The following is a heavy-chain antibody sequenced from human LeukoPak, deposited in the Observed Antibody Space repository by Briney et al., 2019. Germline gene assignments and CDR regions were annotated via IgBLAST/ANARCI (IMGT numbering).Heavy chain of an antibody. D-gene: IGHD1-26*01. Sequence: SETLSLTCTVSGGSISISNYYWGWIRQPPGKGLEWIGYIYYSGSTNYNPSLNSRVTISVDTSKNQFSLKLSSMTAADTAVYYCARHGGGGESYPRVFDYWGRGNLVTVSS. CDR3: ARHGGGGESYPRVFDY. CDR1: GGSISISNYY. J-gene: IGHJ4*02. V-gene: IGHV4-61*05. CDR2: IYYSGST.